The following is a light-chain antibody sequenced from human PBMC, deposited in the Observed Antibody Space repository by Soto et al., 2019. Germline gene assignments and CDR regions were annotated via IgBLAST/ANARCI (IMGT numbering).Light chain of an antibody. CDR2: GAS. V-gene: IGKV3-20*01. CDR3: QQYGSAPWT. J-gene: IGKJ1*01. CDR1: KRLXRSY. Sequence: IGVTQSADTLSLSPGERATLSCRASKRLXRSYLAGHQQQPGQAPRLPXAGASSRATGSPDRLSGSGSGTDFTLTISRLDPEDFAVYYCQQYGSAPWTFGQGTKVDIK.